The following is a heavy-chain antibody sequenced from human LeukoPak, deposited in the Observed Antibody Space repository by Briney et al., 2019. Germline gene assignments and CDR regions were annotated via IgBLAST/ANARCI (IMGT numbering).Heavy chain of an antibody. J-gene: IGHJ4*02. CDR1: GVSFSGYY. CDR3: ARGLRWTYYYDSRKKYYFDY. CDR2: INHSGST. V-gene: IGHV4-34*01. D-gene: IGHD3-22*01. Sequence: PSETLSLTCAVYGVSFSGYYWSWLRQPPGKGLEWMGDINHSGSTNYNPSLKSRVTISVDTSKTQFSLKLSSVTAADTAVYYCARGLRWTYYYDSRKKYYFDYWGQGTLGTVSS.